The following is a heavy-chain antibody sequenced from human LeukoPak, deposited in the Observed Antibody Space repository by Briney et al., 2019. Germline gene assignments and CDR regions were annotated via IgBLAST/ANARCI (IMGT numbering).Heavy chain of an antibody. Sequence: GGSLRLSCAVPGVTLSNYGMSWVRQAPGKGLEWVAGISDSGGRTNYADSAKGRFTISRDNPKNTLYLQMNSLRAEDTAVYFCAKRGVVIRVILVGFHKEAYYFDSWGQGALVTVSS. CDR2: ISDSGGRT. CDR3: AKRGVVIRVILVGFHKEAYYFDS. J-gene: IGHJ4*02. D-gene: IGHD3-22*01. V-gene: IGHV3-23*01. CDR1: GVTLSNYG.